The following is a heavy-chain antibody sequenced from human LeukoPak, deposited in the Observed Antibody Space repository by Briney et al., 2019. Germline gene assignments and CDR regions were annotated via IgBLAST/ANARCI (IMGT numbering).Heavy chain of an antibody. V-gene: IGHV4-34*01. D-gene: IGHD6-13*01. CDR1: GGSFSGYY. J-gene: IGHJ6*02. Sequence: SETLSLTCAVYGGSFSGYYWSWIRQPPGKGLEWIGEINHSGSTNYNPSLKSRVTISVDTSKNQFSLKLSSVTAADTAVYYCARVWAAAGTYYYYYYYGMDVWGQGTTVTVSS. CDR3: ARVWAAAGTYYYYYYYGMDV. CDR2: INHSGST.